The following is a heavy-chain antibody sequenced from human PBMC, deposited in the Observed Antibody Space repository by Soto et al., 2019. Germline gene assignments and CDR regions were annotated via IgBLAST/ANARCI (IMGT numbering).Heavy chain of an antibody. CDR3: ARLGWSGGYTSIAAADH. Sequence: GESLKISCKGSGYSFTSYWIGWVRQMPGKGLEWMGIIYPGDSDTRYSPSFQGQVTISADKSISTAYLQWSSLKASDTAMYYWARLGWSGGYTSIAAADHWGQGTLVTVSS. CDR2: IYPGDSDT. V-gene: IGHV5-51*01. J-gene: IGHJ4*02. D-gene: IGHD6-13*01. CDR1: GYSFTSYW.